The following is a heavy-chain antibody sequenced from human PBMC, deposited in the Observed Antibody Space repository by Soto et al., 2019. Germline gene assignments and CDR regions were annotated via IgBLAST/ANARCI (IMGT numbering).Heavy chain of an antibody. CDR2: IWYDGSNK. D-gene: IGHD6-13*01. CDR1: GFTFSSYG. J-gene: IGHJ4*02. CDR3: AGRGIASTGLIDY. Sequence: GGSLRLSCAASGFTFSSYGMHWVRQAPGKGLEWVAVIWYDGSNKYYADSVKGRFTISRDNSKITLYLQMNSLRAEDTAVYYCAGRGIASTGLIDYWGQGTLVTVSS. V-gene: IGHV3-33*01.